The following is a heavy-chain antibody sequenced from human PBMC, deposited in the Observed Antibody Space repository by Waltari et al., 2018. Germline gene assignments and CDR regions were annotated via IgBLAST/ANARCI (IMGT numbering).Heavy chain of an antibody. CDR3: AREGKSYGSGYYYYYMDV. Sequence: QVQLQESGPGLVKPSETLSLTCTVSGGSISSYYWSWIRQPPGTGLEWIGYIYYSGSTNYNPSLKSRVTISVDTSKNQFSLKLRSVTAADTAVYYCAREGKSYGSGYYYYYMDVWGKGTTVTVSS. CDR1: GGSISSYY. J-gene: IGHJ6*03. V-gene: IGHV4-59*01. D-gene: IGHD3-10*01. CDR2: IYYSGST.